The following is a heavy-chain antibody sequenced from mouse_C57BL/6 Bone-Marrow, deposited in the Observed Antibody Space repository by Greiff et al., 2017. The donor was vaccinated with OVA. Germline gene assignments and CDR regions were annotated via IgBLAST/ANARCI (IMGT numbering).Heavy chain of an antibody. Sequence: EVQLVESGGGLVQPGGSLKLSCAASGFTFSDYGMAWVRQAPRKGPEWVAFISNLAYSIYYADTVTGRFTISRENAKNTLYLEMSSLRSEDTAMYYCARRVGTWYFDVWGTGTTVTVSS. V-gene: IGHV5-15*04. CDR1: GFTFSDYG. CDR3: ARRVGTWYFDV. D-gene: IGHD4-1*01. CDR2: ISNLAYSI. J-gene: IGHJ1*03.